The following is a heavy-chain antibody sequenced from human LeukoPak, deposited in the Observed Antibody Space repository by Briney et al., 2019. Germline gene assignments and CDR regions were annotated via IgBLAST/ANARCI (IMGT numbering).Heavy chain of an antibody. V-gene: IGHV3-30-3*01. J-gene: IGHJ4*02. D-gene: IGHD3-10*01. CDR1: GFTFSSYA. Sequence: GGSLRLSCAASGFTFSSYAMHWVRQAPGKGLEWVAVISYDGSNKYYADSVKGRFTISRDNSKNTLYLQMNSLRAEDTAVYYCARDLTPTYYYGSGSYEDYWGQGTLVTVSS. CDR3: ARDLTPTYYYGSGSYEDY. CDR2: ISYDGSNK.